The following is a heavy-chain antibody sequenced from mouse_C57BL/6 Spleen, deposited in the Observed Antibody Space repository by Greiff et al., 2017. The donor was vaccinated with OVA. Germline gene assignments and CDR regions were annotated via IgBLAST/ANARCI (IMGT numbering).Heavy chain of an antibody. CDR2: ISSGGSYT. Sequence: EVHLVESGGDLVKPGGSLKLSCAASGFTFSSYGMSWVRQTPDKRLEWVATISSGGSYTYYPDSVKGRFTISRDNAKNTLYLQMSSLKSEDTAMYYCARQGVTGYYFDYWGQGTTLTVSS. CDR3: ARQGVTGYYFDY. V-gene: IGHV5-6*01. J-gene: IGHJ2*01. D-gene: IGHD2-3*01. CDR1: GFTFSSYG.